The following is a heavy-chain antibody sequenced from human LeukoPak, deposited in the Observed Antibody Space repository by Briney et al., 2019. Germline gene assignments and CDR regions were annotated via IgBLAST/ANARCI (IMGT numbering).Heavy chain of an antibody. CDR3: ARDPSYYDISTGYSRPNPFDY. Sequence: ASVKVSCKASGYTFTSYGISWVRQAPGQGLEWMGWISAYNGNTNYAQKLQGRVTMTTDTSTSTAYMELRSLRSDDTAVYYCARDPSYYDISTGYSRPNPFDYWGQGTLVTVSS. CDR2: ISAYNGNT. CDR1: GYTFTSYG. D-gene: IGHD3-9*01. V-gene: IGHV1-18*01. J-gene: IGHJ4*02.